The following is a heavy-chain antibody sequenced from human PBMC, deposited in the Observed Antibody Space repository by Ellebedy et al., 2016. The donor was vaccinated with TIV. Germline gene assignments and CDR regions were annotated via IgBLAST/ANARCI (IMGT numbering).Heavy chain of an antibody. CDR2: MNQDGSAK. V-gene: IGHV3-7*01. CDR3: ATDGSYGDYRSPTHAFVM. CDR1: GFTFNSYW. D-gene: IGHD3-16*01. J-gene: IGHJ3*02. Sequence: GESLKISCAASGFTFNSYWMTWVRQAPGKGLEWVANMNQDGSAKYYVDSLRGRFIISRDNAKNSLYLQMNSLRGEDTAVYYCATDGSYGDYRSPTHAFVMWGRGTLVTVSS.